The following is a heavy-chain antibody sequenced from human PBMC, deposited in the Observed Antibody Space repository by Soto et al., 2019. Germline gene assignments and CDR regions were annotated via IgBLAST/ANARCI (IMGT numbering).Heavy chain of an antibody. CDR1: GYTFTSYG. D-gene: IGHD6-19*01. J-gene: IGHJ4*02. CDR3: ARDTYSSGWYRLDY. CDR2: INTYNGNT. Sequence: QVQLVQSGAEVKKPGASVKVSCKPSGYTFTSYGISWARQAPGQGLEWMGWINTYNGNTNYAQKLQGRVTMTTDTSTSTAYMEVRSLRSDDTAVYYCARDTYSSGWYRLDYWGQGTLVTVSS. V-gene: IGHV1-18*01.